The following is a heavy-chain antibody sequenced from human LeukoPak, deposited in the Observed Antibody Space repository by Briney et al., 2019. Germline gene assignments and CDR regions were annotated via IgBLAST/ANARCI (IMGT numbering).Heavy chain of an antibody. CDR3: ARDFGTTGWHTFDY. V-gene: IGHV6-1*01. Sequence: SQTPSLTCVVSGDSVSSKNGAWNWIRQSPSRGLEWLGRTYYRSKWYNDYAESMEGRMTISQDTSENQYSLHLNSVTPDDTAVYYCARDFGTTGWHTFDYWGQGTLVTVSS. D-gene: IGHD6-19*01. J-gene: IGHJ4*02. CDR2: TYYRSKWYN. CDR1: GDSVSSKNGA.